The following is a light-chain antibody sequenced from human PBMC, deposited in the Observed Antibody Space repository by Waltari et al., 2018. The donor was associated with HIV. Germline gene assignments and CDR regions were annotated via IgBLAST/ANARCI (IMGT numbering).Light chain of an antibody. CDR2: DDT. CDR1: ALPKKY. Sequence: SYELTQPPSVSVSPGQTARITCSGDALPKKYAYWYQQRSGQAPVLVIYDDTKRPSGMPSRLSGSSSGAMTPITISGAQVEDEADYYCYSTDSSVDHRGVFGGGTKVTVL. V-gene: IGLV3-10*01. J-gene: IGLJ3*02. CDR3: YSTDSSVDHRGV.